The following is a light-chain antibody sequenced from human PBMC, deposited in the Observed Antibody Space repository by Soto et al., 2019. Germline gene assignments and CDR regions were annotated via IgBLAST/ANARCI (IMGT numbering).Light chain of an antibody. CDR3: GSWDSSLSAYV. CDR1: SSNIGGNS. V-gene: IGLV1-51*01. Sequence: QSVMTQPPSVSAAPGQKVTISCSGSSSNIGGNSVSWYQQLPGTAPKLLLYDDNKRPSAIPDLFSGSKSGTSATLGITRFQAGDEADYYCGSWDSSLSAYVFGTGTKLTVL. J-gene: IGLJ1*01. CDR2: DDN.